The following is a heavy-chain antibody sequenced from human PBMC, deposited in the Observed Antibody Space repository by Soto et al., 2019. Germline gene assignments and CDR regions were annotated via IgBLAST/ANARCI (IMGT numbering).Heavy chain of an antibody. V-gene: IGHV4-59*08. D-gene: IGHD5-18*01. CDR2: IYYSGST. J-gene: IGHJ4*02. Sequence: PSETLSLTCTVSGGSISSYYWSWIRQPPGKGLEWIGYIYYSGSTNYNPSLKSRVTISVDTSKNQFSLKLSSVTAADTAVYYCGKLPWIQLKYYFDYWGQGPLVTVSS. CDR3: GKLPWIQLKYYFDY. CDR1: GGSISSYY.